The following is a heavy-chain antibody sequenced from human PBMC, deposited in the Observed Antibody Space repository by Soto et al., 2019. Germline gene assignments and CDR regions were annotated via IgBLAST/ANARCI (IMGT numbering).Heavy chain of an antibody. CDR2: IYPGDSDT. CDR3: ARPSTDYYYGMDV. V-gene: IGHV5-51*01. Sequence: GESLKISCNGSGYSFTNYWIGWVRQMPGKGLEWMGIIYPGDSDTRYSPSFQGQVTISADKSISTAYLQWSSLKAPDTAMYYCARPSTDYYYGMDVWGQGTTVTVSS. CDR1: GYSFTNYW. J-gene: IGHJ6*02. D-gene: IGHD2-2*01.